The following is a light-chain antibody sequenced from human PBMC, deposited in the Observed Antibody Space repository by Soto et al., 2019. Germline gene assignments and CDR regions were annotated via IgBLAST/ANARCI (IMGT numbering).Light chain of an antibody. V-gene: IGKV1-5*03. CDR1: QSISSW. Sequence: DIQMTQSPSTLSASVGDRVTITCRASQSISSWLAWYQQKPGKAPKLLIFKASSLQSGVPSRFSGRGSGTEFALTIGSLQRDDFATYCCQHYSTYWWTCGQGTKVEIK. CDR2: KAS. J-gene: IGKJ1*01. CDR3: QHYSTYWWT.